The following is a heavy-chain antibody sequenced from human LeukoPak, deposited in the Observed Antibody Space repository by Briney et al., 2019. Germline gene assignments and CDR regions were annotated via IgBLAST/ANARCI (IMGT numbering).Heavy chain of an antibody. CDR1: GFTFSSYR. J-gene: IGHJ4*02. D-gene: IGHD3-3*01. CDR2: ISSSSSYI. V-gene: IGHV3-21*01. CDR3: ARDSYYDFWSGYYTNYYYFDY. Sequence: PGGSLRLSCAASGFTFSSYRMNWVRQAPGKGLEWVSSISSSSSYIYYADSVKGRFTISRDNAKNSLYLQMNSLRAEDTAVYYCARDSYYDFWSGYYTNYYYFDYWGQGTLVTVSS.